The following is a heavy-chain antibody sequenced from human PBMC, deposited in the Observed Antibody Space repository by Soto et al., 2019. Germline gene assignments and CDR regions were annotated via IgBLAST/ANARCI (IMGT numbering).Heavy chain of an antibody. V-gene: IGHV3-21*01. CDR1: GFTFSSYS. CDR3: ARDRVIVAATTHYYYGMDV. D-gene: IGHD1-26*01. CDR2: ISSSSSYI. J-gene: IGHJ6*02. Sequence: ESGGGLVRPGGSLRLACAACGFTFSSYSMNWVRQAPGKGLEWVSSISSSSSYIYYADSVKGRFTISRDNAKNSLYLQMNSLRAEDTAVDYCARDRVIVAATTHYYYGMDVWGQGTTVTVSS.